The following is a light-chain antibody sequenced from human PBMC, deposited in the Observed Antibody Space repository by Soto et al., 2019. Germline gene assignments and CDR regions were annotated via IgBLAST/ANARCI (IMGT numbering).Light chain of an antibody. CDR1: QSVSRSY. V-gene: IGKV3-20*01. Sequence: EIVLTQSPGTLSLSPGDRATLSCRASQSVSRSYLGWYQQKPGQAPRLLMYGASIRAAGVPDRFSGSESGTEFTLTISRLEPEDFTVYYCHHYETFGQGTKVEIK. CDR2: GAS. J-gene: IGKJ1*01. CDR3: HHYET.